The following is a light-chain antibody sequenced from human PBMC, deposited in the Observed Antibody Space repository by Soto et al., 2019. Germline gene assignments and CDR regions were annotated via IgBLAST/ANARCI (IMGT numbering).Light chain of an antibody. V-gene: IGKV3-15*01. CDR2: GAS. CDR3: QQYDNWPIT. CDR1: QGVSSY. Sequence: EIVLTQSPATLSLSAGERATLSCRASQGVSSYLAWYQQKPGQAPRLLIYGASSRATAIPPRFSGSGSGTEFTLTISSLQSEDFAVYYCQQYDNWPITFGQGTRLE. J-gene: IGKJ5*01.